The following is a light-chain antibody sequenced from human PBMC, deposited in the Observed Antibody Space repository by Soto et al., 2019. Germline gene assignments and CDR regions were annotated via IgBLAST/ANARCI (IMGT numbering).Light chain of an antibody. Sequence: EIVLTQSPGTLSLSPGERATLSCRASQSVSINYVAWPQKRPGQAPRLLIYGASGRATGIPDRFSGSESGTDFTLTISRVEAEDSAVYFCQQYGTSPRTFGQGTKVDI. J-gene: IGKJ1*01. V-gene: IGKV3-20*01. CDR2: GAS. CDR3: QQYGTSPRT. CDR1: QSVSINY.